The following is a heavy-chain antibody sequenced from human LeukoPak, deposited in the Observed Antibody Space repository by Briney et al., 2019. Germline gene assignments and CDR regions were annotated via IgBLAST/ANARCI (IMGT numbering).Heavy chain of an antibody. CDR2: IFNSGST. Sequence: SETLSLTCTVSGGYISSYYWSWIRQPPGKGLEWIGYIFNSGSTNYNPSLKSRVTISVDTSKNQFSLKLSSVTAADTAVYFCAPGDCGSTSCYVFDYWGQGTLVTVSS. D-gene: IGHD2-2*01. V-gene: IGHV4-59*01. CDR1: GGYISSYY. CDR3: APGDCGSTSCYVFDY. J-gene: IGHJ4*02.